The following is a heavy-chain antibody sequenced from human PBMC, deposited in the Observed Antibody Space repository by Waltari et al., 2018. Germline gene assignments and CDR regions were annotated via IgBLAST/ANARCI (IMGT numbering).Heavy chain of an antibody. Sequence: QAQLQESGPGLVKPSDTLSLTCAASGFSISSTTWWVWIRQPPGKGLEWIGYIYYKGNTYYNPSLKSRVTMSVDTSKNQFSLKLASVTAVDTAMYYCAKKVDGRNWFDPWGQGTLVIVSS. J-gene: IGHJ5*02. CDR3: AKKVDGRNWFDP. CDR2: IYYKGNT. V-gene: IGHV4-28*07. CDR1: GFSISSTTW. D-gene: IGHD1-26*01.